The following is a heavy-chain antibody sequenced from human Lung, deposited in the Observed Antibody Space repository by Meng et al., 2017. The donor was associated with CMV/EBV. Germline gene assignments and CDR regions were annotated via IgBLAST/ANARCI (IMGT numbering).Heavy chain of an antibody. CDR3: ARPLGFALLGNDAFDV. D-gene: IGHD2-15*01. CDR2: INPNSGDA. Sequence: ASAXVSXKASGYVFTGYYIHWVRQAPGQGLEWMGWINPNSGDADHAQEFQGRVTMTRDTSISTVYMELRRLRSDDTALYYCARPLGFALLGNDAFDVWGKKTXVTVSS. CDR1: GYVFTGYY. J-gene: IGHJ3*01. V-gene: IGHV1-2*02.